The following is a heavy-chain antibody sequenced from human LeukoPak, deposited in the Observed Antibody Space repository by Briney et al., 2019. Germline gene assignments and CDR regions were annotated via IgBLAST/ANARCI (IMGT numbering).Heavy chain of an antibody. D-gene: IGHD6-6*01. V-gene: IGHV4-59*01. CDR3: AGGQLVHYFDY. J-gene: IGHJ4*02. CDR1: GGSISSYY. CDR2: IYYSGST. Sequence: SETLSLTCTVSGGSISSYYWTWIRQPPGKGLEWIGYIYYSGSTNYNPSLKNRVTISVDTSKNQFSVRLTSVTAADTAVYYCAGGQLVHYFDYWGQGTLVTVSS.